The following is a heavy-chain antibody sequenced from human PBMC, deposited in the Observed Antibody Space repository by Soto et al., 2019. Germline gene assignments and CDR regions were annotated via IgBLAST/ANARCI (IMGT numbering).Heavy chain of an antibody. CDR2: ISAYNGNT. D-gene: IGHD6-6*01. CDR1: GYTFTSYG. V-gene: IGHV1-18*01. Sequence: QVQLVQSGAEVKKPGASVKVSCKASGYTFTSYGISWVRQAPGQGLEWMGWISAYNGNTNYAQKIQCRVTMTTDTSTSTAYMELRSLRSDDTAVYYCARDLEYSSSLSYYYYGMDVWGQGTTVTVSS. J-gene: IGHJ6*02. CDR3: ARDLEYSSSLSYYYYGMDV.